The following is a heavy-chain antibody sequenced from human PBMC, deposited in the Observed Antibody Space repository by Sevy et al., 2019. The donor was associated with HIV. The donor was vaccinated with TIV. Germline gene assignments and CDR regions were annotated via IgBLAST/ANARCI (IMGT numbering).Heavy chain of an antibody. CDR1: GFTFSSYW. J-gene: IGHJ6*02. Sequence: GGSLRLSCAASGFTFSSYWMSWVRQAPGKGLEWVANIKQDGSEKYYVDSVKGRFTISRENAKNSLYRQMNSLGAEDRAVYYCARDAIYCSSTSCYDYYYYGMDVWGQGTTVTVSS. CDR3: ARDAIYCSSTSCYDYYYYGMDV. V-gene: IGHV3-7*03. CDR2: IKQDGSEK. D-gene: IGHD2-2*01.